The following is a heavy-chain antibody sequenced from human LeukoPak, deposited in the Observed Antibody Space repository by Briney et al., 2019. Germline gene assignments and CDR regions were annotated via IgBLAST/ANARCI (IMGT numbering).Heavy chain of an antibody. D-gene: IGHD6-6*01. CDR1: GFTFSSYA. Sequence: GGSLRLSCAASGFTFSSYAMHWVRQAPGKGLEWVAVISYDGSNKYYADSVKGRFTISRDNSKNTLYLQMNSLRAEDTAVYYCAREYSSSSWSAFDIWGQGTMVTVSS. J-gene: IGHJ3*02. CDR3: AREYSSSSWSAFDI. V-gene: IGHV3-30-3*01. CDR2: ISYDGSNK.